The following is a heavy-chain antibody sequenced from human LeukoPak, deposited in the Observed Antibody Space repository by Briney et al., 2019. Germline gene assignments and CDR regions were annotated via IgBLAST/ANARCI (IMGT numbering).Heavy chain of an antibody. CDR1: GFTFSDYG. V-gene: IGHV3-30*02. Sequence: GGSLRLSCAASGFTFSDYGMHWVRQAPGKGLEWVAFIRYDGSNKYYADSVKGRFTISRDNSKNTLYLQMNSLRAEDTAVYYCAKVYCSSTSCYRYFDYWGQGTLVTVSS. CDR3: AKVYCSSTSCYRYFDY. D-gene: IGHD2-2*02. CDR2: IRYDGSNK. J-gene: IGHJ4*02.